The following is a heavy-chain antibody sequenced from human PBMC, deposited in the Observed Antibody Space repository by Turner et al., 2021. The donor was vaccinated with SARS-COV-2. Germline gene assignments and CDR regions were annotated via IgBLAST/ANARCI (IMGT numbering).Heavy chain of an antibody. J-gene: IGHJ6*02. Sequence: EVQLVASRGVLVLPPWSLVLSCAATGFTVSSNYMRWVREVEGKGMEWVSVIYSGGSTFYADAVKGRFTITRDNSKNTRYLKMKSLRAEDTAGYYWGRDLEVAGGMDVWGQGTTVTVSS. CDR1: GFTVSSNY. V-gene: IGHV3-66*01. CDR2: IYSGGST. CDR3: GRDLEVAGGMDV.